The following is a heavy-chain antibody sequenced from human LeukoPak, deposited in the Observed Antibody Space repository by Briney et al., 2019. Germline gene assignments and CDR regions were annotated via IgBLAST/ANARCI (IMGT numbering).Heavy chain of an antibody. D-gene: IGHD2-2*02. J-gene: IGHJ5*02. CDR3: ARVGYCSSTSCHRYWFDP. CDR2: MNPNNNYT. V-gene: IGHV1-8*01. CDR1: GYTFTSYD. Sequence: ASVKVSCKASGYTFTSYDFHWVRQATGQGLEWMGWMNPNNNYTGYAQKFRGRVTITADESTSTAYMELSSLRSEDTAVYYCARVGYCSSTSCHRYWFDPWGQGTLVTVSS.